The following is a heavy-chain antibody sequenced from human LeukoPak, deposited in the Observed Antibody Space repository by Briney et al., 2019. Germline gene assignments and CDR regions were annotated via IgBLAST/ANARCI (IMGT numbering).Heavy chain of an antibody. CDR3: AKDLYSSSSVPVY. CDR2: ISGSGATT. V-gene: IGHV3-23*01. Sequence: PAGGSLRLSCAASGFTFSSYAMSWVRQAPGKGLEWVSAISGSGATTYYADSMQGKFTISRDNSKNTLYLQMNSLRAEDTAVYYCAKDLYSSSSVPVYWGQGTLVTVSS. J-gene: IGHJ4*02. CDR1: GFTFSSYA. D-gene: IGHD6-6*01.